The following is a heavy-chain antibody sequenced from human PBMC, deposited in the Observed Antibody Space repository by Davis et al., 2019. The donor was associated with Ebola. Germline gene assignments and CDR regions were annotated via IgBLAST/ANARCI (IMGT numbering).Heavy chain of an antibody. D-gene: IGHD4/OR15-4a*01. CDR2: IYYSGST. CDR3: ARDYDAP. CDR1: GGSISSYY. V-gene: IGHV4-39*01. Sequence: GSLRLSCTVSGGSISSYYWGWIRQPPGKGLEWIGSIYYSGSTYYNPSLKSRVTISVDTSKNQFSLKLSSVTAADTAVYYCARDYDAPWGQGTMVTVSS. J-gene: IGHJ3*01.